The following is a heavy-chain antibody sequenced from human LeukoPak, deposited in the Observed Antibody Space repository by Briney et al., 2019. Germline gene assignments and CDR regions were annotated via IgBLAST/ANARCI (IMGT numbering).Heavy chain of an antibody. D-gene: IGHD2/OR15-2a*01. Sequence: GGSLRLSCAASGFSLSDYGISWARQAPGKGLEWISYITTNSAKFYADSVRGRIAISRDNDKNSVYLQMNSPRDEDTAVYYCTRGRYQFLGPNDSWGQGSLVTVSS. CDR2: ITTNSAK. CDR3: TRGRYQFLGPNDS. CDR1: GFSLSDYG. J-gene: IGHJ4*02. V-gene: IGHV3-48*02.